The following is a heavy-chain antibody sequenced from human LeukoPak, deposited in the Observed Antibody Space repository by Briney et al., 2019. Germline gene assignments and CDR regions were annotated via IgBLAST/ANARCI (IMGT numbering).Heavy chain of an antibody. CDR3: ARIPLYFLEPFDY. D-gene: IGHD3-3*01. J-gene: IGHJ4*02. CDR2: ISHRGRT. V-gene: IGHV4-34*01. CDR1: GGFVSGYY. Sequence: SETLSLTCAVYGGFVSGYYWSWIRQPPGKGLEWIGEISHRGRTHYNPSLKGRVTMSVDTSKNQFALEVDSVTAADTAVYYCARIPLYFLEPFDYWGQGILVTVSS.